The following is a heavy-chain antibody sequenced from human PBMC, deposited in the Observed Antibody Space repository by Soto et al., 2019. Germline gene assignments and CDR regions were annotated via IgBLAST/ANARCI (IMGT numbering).Heavy chain of an antibody. CDR1: GYTFTSYD. V-gene: IGHV1-8*01. J-gene: IGHJ5*02. D-gene: IGHD4-17*01. CDR2: MNPNRGNT. CDR3: ARGVKYGAYSRWFDP. Sequence: QVQLVQSGAEVKKPGASVKVSCKASGYTFTSYDINWVRQATGQGLEYLGWMNPNRGNTGYVQKCQGRVTMTRDTSISTAYMELSSLRSEDTAVYFCARGVKYGAYSRWFDPWGQGTLVTVSS.